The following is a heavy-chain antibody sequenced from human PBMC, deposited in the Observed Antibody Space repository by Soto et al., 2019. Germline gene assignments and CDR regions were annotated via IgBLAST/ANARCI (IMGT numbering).Heavy chain of an antibody. CDR2: ISWNGASI. CDR3: ANLPLYGSGFDC. V-gene: IGHV3-9*01. J-gene: IGHJ4*02. Sequence: EVQLVESGGGLVQPGRSLRLSCAASGFTFDDYAIHWVRQAPGRGLEWVAGISWNGASIGYADSVKGRFTISRDNAKNSPHLQMTSVRSEDTALYYCANLPLYGSGFDCWGQGTLVTVSS. CDR1: GFTFDDYA. D-gene: IGHD3-10*01.